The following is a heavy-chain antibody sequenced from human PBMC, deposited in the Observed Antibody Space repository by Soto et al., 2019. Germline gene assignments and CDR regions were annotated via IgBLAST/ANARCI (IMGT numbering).Heavy chain of an antibody. Sequence: PGESLKISCKGSGYGFTSYWISWVRQMPGKGLEWMGRIDPSDSYTNYSPSFQGHVTIPADKSISTAYLQWSSLKASDTAMYYCARFTIFGVVIPFDYWGQGTLVTVSS. CDR1: GYGFTSYW. V-gene: IGHV5-10-1*01. J-gene: IGHJ4*02. CDR2: IDPSDSYT. CDR3: ARFTIFGVVIPFDY. D-gene: IGHD3-3*01.